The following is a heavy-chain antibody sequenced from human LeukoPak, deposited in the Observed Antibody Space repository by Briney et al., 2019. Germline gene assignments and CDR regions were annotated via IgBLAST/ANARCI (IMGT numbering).Heavy chain of an antibody. CDR2: ISSSSSTI. V-gene: IGHV3-48*04. J-gene: IGHJ6*03. CDR1: GFTFSSYS. Sequence: PGGSLRLSCAASGFTFSSYSMNWVRQAPAKGLQWVSYISSSSSTIYYADSVKGRFTISRDNAKNSLYLQMNSLRAEDTAVYYCARIKYYYYMDVWGKGTTVTVSS. CDR3: ARIKYYYYMDV.